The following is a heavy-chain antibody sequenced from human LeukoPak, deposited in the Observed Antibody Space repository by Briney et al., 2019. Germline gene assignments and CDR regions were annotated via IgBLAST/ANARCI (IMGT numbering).Heavy chain of an antibody. V-gene: IGHV3-7*01. CDR2: VNQDGSVK. Sequence: GGSLRLSCAASTFPFSTYWMTWVRQAPGKGPEFVANVNQDGSVKNYVDSVKGRFTISRDNAKNSLYLQMNSLRADDTAVYYCARDPGFSSFDYWGQGTLVTVSS. CDR3: ARDPGFSSFDY. CDR1: TFPFSTYW. J-gene: IGHJ4*02. D-gene: IGHD3-3*02.